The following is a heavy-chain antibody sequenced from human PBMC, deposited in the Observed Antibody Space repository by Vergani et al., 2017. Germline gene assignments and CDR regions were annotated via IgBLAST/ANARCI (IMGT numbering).Heavy chain of an antibody. D-gene: IGHD6-13*01. Sequence: QVQLQESGPGLVKPSETLSLTCAVSGYSISSGYYWSWIRQPPGKGLEWIGYIYYSGSTNYNPSLKSRVTIPVDTSKNQFSLKLSSVTAADTAVYYCAGIAAAGTFWGQGTLVTVSS. CDR1: GYSISSGYY. J-gene: IGHJ4*02. CDR2: IYYSGST. CDR3: AGIAAAGTF. V-gene: IGHV4-61*01.